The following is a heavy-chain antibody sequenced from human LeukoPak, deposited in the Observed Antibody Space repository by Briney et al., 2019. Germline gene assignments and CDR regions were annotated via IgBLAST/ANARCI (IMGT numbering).Heavy chain of an antibody. CDR1: GFRFTSYW. Sequence: GAALKIFCKGSGFRFTSYWIGWVRQMPGKGLEWRGIIYPGDSDTRYSPSFQGQVTISADKSITTAYLQWSSLKASDTAMYYCARRPGDCSGGSCYFDYWGQGTLVTVSS. CDR3: ARRPGDCSGGSCYFDY. D-gene: IGHD2-15*01. V-gene: IGHV5-51*01. J-gene: IGHJ4*02. CDR2: IYPGDSDT.